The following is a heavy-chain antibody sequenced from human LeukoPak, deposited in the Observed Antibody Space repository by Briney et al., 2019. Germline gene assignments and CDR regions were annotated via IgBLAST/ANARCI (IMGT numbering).Heavy chain of an antibody. Sequence: GGSLRLSCAASGFTFSTYNMNWVRQAPGKGLEWVSSITSSSSYIYYADSVKGRFTISRDNAKNSLYLQMNSLRAEDTALYYCARVGYYYGSYYYYYYYMDVWGKGTTVTVSS. CDR3: ARVGYYYGSYYYYYYYMDV. D-gene: IGHD3-10*01. V-gene: IGHV3-21*04. CDR2: ITSSSSYI. J-gene: IGHJ6*03. CDR1: GFTFSTYN.